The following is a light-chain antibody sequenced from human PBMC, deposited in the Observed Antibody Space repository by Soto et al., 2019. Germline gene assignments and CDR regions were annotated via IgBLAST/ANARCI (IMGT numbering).Light chain of an antibody. CDR3: QSYGSSLSGYV. J-gene: IGLJ1*01. CDR2: GNS. CDR1: SSNIGAGYD. Sequence: QSVLTQPPSVSGAPGQRVTISCTGSSSNIGAGYDVHWYQQLPGTAPKLLIYGNSNRPSGVPDRFSGSKSGTSASLAITGLQAEEEAYYYCQSYGSSLSGYVFGTGTKLTVL. V-gene: IGLV1-40*01.